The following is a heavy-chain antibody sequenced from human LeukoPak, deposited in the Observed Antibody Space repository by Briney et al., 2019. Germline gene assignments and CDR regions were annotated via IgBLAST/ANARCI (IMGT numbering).Heavy chain of an antibody. D-gene: IGHD2-2*01. V-gene: IGHV3-20*01. J-gene: IGHJ5*02. Sequence: GGSLRLSCAASGFTFDDYGMSWVRQAPGKGLEWVSGINWNGGSTGYADSVKGRFTISRDNAKNSLYLQMNSLRAEDTALYHCARDMHGLSRFDPWGQGPLVTVSS. CDR2: INWNGGST. CDR3: ARDMHGLSRFDP. CDR1: GFTFDDYG.